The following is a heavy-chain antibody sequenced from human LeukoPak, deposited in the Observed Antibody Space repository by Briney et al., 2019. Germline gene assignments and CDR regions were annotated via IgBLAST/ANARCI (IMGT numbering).Heavy chain of an antibody. Sequence: GGSRRLSCAASGFTFSSYGMHWVRQSPGKGLEWVAVIWDDGSNKYYADSVKGRFTISRDNSKNTLYLQMNSLRAEDTAVYSCARDVGATEDYWGQGTLVTVSS. D-gene: IGHD1-26*01. CDR1: GFTFSSYG. CDR2: IWDDGSNK. J-gene: IGHJ4*02. V-gene: IGHV3-33*01. CDR3: ARDVGATEDY.